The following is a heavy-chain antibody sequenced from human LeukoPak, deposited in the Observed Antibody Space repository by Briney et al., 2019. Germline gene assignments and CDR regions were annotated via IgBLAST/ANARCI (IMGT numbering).Heavy chain of an antibody. Sequence: SETLSLTCAVYGGSFSGYYWSWIRQPPGRGLEWIGEINHSGSTNYNPSLKSRVTISVDTSKNQFSLKLSSVTAADTAVYYCARGISIAVAGTAREESYYYYYMDVWSKGTTVTVSS. CDR3: ARGISIAVAGTAREESYYYYYMDV. J-gene: IGHJ6*03. V-gene: IGHV4-34*01. D-gene: IGHD6-19*01. CDR2: INHSGST. CDR1: GGSFSGYY.